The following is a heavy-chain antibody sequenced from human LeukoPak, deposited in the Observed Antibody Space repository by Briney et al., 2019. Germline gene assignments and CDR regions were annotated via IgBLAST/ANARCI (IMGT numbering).Heavy chain of an antibody. Sequence: GGSLRLSFAASGFTFSSYAMSWVPQAPGKGLEWVSAISGSGGSTYYADSVKGRFTISRDNSKNTLYLQMNSLRAEDTAVYYCAKPSSRQWLVRVLFDYWGQGTLVTVSS. CDR3: AKPSSRQWLVRVLFDY. D-gene: IGHD6-19*01. J-gene: IGHJ4*02. CDR2: ISGSGGST. V-gene: IGHV3-23*01. CDR1: GFTFSSYA.